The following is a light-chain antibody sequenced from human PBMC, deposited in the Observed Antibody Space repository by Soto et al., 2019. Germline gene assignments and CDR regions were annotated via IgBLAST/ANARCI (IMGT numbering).Light chain of an antibody. CDR2: GAS. CDR1: QSVSSN. Sequence: EIVMPQSPATLSVSPWERATLSCRASQSVSSNLAWYQQKPGQAPRLLIYGASTRATGIPARFSGSGSGTEFTLTISSLQSEDFAVYYCQQYSNWPPWTFGPGTKVDI. J-gene: IGKJ1*01. CDR3: QQYSNWPPWT. V-gene: IGKV3-15*01.